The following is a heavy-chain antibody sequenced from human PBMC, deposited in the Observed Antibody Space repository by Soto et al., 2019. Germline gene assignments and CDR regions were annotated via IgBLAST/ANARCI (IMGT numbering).Heavy chain of an antibody. J-gene: IGHJ6*02. D-gene: IGHD3-9*01. Sequence: PGGSLRLSCAASGFTFSSYGMHWVRQAPGKGLEWVAVISYDGRNKYYADSVKGRFTISRDNSKNTLYLQMNSLRAEDTAVYYCAKSSQEFLRYFDCLLFGSSYYYGMDVWGQGTTVTVSS. CDR2: ISYDGRNK. CDR3: AKSSQEFLRYFDCLLFGSSYYYGMDV. V-gene: IGHV3-30*18. CDR1: GFTFSSYG.